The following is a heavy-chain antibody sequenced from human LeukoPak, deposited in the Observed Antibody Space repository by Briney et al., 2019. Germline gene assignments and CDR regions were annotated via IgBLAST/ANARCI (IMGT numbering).Heavy chain of an antibody. J-gene: IGHJ5*02. V-gene: IGHV3-23*01. CDR2: ISDSGGST. Sequence: GGSLRLSCAASGFTFSNSDMSWVRQAPGKGLEWVSSISDSGGSTYYADSVKGRFTISRDNSKNTLYLQMTNLRAADTAVYYCAKDLSRAVAADWFDPWDQGSLVTVSS. CDR1: GFTFSNSD. CDR3: AKDLSRAVAADWFDP. D-gene: IGHD6-19*01.